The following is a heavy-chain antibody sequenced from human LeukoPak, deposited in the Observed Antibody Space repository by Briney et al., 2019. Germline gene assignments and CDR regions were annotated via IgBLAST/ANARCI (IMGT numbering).Heavy chain of an antibody. V-gene: IGHV3-7*01. Sequence: GGSLRLSCAASGFIFSRYWMSWVRQAPGKGLEWVANVKEDGSEQYYVDSVRGRFTISRDNAKNSIYLQMNSLRAEDTAVYYCAKVDTAMVVTPFDYWGQGTLVTVSS. J-gene: IGHJ4*02. D-gene: IGHD5-18*01. CDR1: GFIFSRYW. CDR2: VKEDGSEQ. CDR3: AKVDTAMVVTPFDY.